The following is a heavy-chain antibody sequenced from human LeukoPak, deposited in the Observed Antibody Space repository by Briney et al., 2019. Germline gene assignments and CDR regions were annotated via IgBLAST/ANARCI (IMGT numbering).Heavy chain of an antibody. D-gene: IGHD1-14*01. J-gene: IGHJ4*02. V-gene: IGHV4-59*01. CDR2: IYYSGGT. CDR3: ARETLPLTFDY. CDR1: GGSISSYY. Sequence: SETLSLTCTVSGGSISSYYWSWIRQPPGKGLEWIGYIYYSGGTNYNPSLKSRVTISVDTSKNQFSLKLSSVTAADTAVYYCARETLPLTFDYWGQGTLVTVSS.